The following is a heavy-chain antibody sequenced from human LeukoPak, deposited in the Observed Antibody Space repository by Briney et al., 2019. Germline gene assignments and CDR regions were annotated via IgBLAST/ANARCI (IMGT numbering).Heavy chain of an antibody. CDR2: IKQDGSEK. J-gene: IGHJ6*02. CDR1: GFTFSSYW. V-gene: IGHV3-7*03. D-gene: IGHD1-14*01. CDR3: SRGLTGQGAVFYYYYYGMDV. Sequence: GGSLRLSCAASGFTFSSYWMSWVRQAPGKGLEWVANIKQDGSEKYYVDSVKGRFTISRDNAKNSLYLQMNSLRAEDTAVYYWSRGLTGQGAVFYYYYYGMDVWGQGTTVTVSS.